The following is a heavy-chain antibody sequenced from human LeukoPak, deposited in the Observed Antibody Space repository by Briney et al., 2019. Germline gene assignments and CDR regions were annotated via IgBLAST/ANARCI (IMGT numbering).Heavy chain of an antibody. CDR3: ASDGYSSGWYHFDY. D-gene: IGHD6-19*01. Sequence: ASVKVSCKASGYTFASYGFSWVRQAPGQGLEWMGWISAYNGNTNYAQKLQGRVTMTTDTSTSTAYMELRSLRSDDTAVYYCASDGYSSGWYHFDYWGQGTLVTVSS. V-gene: IGHV1-18*01. CDR1: GYTFASYG. J-gene: IGHJ4*02. CDR2: ISAYNGNT.